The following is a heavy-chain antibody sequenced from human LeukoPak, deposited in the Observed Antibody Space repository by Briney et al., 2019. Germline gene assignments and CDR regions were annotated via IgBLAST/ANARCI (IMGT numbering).Heavy chain of an antibody. CDR2: IWYDGSNK. Sequence: PGRSLRLSCAASGLTFSSYGMHWVRQAPGKGLEWVAVIWYDGSNKYYADSVKGRFTISRDNSKNTLYLQMNSLRAEDTAVYYCARDSYPLEWLQYYYGMDVWGQGTTVTVSS. CDR3: ARDSYPLEWLQYYYGMDV. J-gene: IGHJ6*02. D-gene: IGHD3-3*01. V-gene: IGHV3-33*01. CDR1: GLTFSSYG.